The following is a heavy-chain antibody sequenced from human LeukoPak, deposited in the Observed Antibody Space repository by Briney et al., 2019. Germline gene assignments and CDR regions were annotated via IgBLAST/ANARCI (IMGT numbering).Heavy chain of an antibody. CDR2: IQNSGSS. D-gene: IGHD6-19*01. CDR3: ARHPSVAGTKGGFDH. Sequence: SETLSLTCTVSGGSIRSFYCSWLRQPPGKGLEWIGYIQNSGSSNYNPSLKSRVTISTDTSRNLFSLKLSSVTTADTAVYYCARHPSVAGTKGGFDHWGQGTLVTVSS. J-gene: IGHJ4*02. CDR1: GGSIRSFY. V-gene: IGHV4-59*08.